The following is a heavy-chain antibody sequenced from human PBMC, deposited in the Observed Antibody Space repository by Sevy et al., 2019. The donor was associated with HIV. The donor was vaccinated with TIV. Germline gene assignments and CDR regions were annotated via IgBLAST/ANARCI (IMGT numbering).Heavy chain of an antibody. Sequence: GGSLRLSCAASGFTFAKYSMSWVRQAPGKGLEWVSTFSFGCGRINYADSVKGRFTISRDDSKNTLFLQMNSLRAEDTAKYVCARGGWTQPHEYWGQGTLVTVSS. J-gene: IGHJ4*02. D-gene: IGHD2-15*01. CDR1: GFTFAKYS. V-gene: IGHV3-23*01. CDR2: FSFGCGRI. CDR3: ARGGWTQPHEY.